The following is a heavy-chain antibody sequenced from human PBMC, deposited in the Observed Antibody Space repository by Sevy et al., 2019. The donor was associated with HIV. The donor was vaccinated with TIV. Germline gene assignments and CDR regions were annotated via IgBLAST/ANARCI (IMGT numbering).Heavy chain of an antibody. CDR2: ISAYNGNT. CDR3: ARDVVWGTAMASYGMDV. V-gene: IGHV1-18*01. D-gene: IGHD5-18*01. J-gene: IGHJ6*02. Sequence: ASVKVSCKASGYTFTSYGISWVRQAPGQGLEWMGWISAYNGNTNYAQKLQGRVTMTTDTSTSTAYMELRILRSDDTAVYYCARDVVWGTAMASYGMDVWGQGTTVTVSS. CDR1: GYTFTSYG.